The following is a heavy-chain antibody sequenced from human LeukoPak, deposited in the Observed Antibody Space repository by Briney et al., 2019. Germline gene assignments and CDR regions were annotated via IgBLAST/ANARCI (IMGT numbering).Heavy chain of an antibody. V-gene: IGHV4-38-2*02. D-gene: IGHD2-2*01. Sequence: SETLSLTCAVSGYSLSSGYYWGWTRQPPGKGLEWIGSIYHSGSTYYNPSLKSRVTISVDTSKNKFSLRLSSVAAADTAVYYCATEGSASQTIDYWGQGTLVTVSS. J-gene: IGHJ4*02. CDR1: GYSLSSGYY. CDR2: IYHSGST. CDR3: ATEGSASQTIDY.